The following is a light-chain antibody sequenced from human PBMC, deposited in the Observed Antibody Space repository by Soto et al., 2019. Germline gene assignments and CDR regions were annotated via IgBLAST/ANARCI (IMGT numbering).Light chain of an antibody. Sequence: EIVVTQSPAALSFPPGERATIFCKTSQTISKYLVWYQQKPGQAPRLLINNASNRATGIPARFNGSGSGTDFTLTISSLEPEDFAVYFCQQYNNWPPLTFGGGTKVDIK. CDR1: QTISKY. CDR2: NAS. CDR3: QQYNNWPPLT. J-gene: IGKJ4*01. V-gene: IGKV3-11*01.